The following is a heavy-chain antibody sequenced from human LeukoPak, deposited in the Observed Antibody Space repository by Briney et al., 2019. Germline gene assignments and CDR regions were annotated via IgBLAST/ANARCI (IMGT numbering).Heavy chain of an antibody. CDR3: ARGNSRCLDY. CDR2: ITSGSTI. V-gene: IGHV3-48*03. CDR1: GFTFNSYE. Sequence: PGGSLRLSCVASGFTFNSYEMNWVRQAPGKGLEWVSYITSGSTIYYADSGKGRFTISRDDAKNSLYLQMNSLRADDTAVYYCARGNSRCLDYWGQGTLVTVSS. J-gene: IGHJ4*02. D-gene: IGHD6-13*01.